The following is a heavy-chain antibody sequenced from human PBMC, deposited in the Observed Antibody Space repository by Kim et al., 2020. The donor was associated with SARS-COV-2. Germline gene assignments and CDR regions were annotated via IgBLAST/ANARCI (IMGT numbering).Heavy chain of an antibody. J-gene: IGHJ4*02. D-gene: IGHD4-17*01. V-gene: IGHV1-18*01. CDR3: ARLATVLGYFDY. Sequence: QKYQGRVTMTTDTAKSTAYMELRSLRSDDTAVYYCARLATVLGYFDYWGQGTLVTVSS.